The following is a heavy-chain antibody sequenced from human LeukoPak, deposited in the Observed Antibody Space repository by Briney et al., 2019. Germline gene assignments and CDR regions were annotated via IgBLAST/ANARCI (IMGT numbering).Heavy chain of an antibody. CDR3: ARDLVWNDFEGEEGGQDY. Sequence: SETLSLTCTVSGGSISSGGYYWSWIRQHPGKGLEWIGYIYYSGSTYYNPSLKSRVTISVDTSKNQFSLKLSSVTAEDTAVYYCARDLVWNDFEGEEGGQDYWGQGTLVTVSS. D-gene: IGHD1-1*01. J-gene: IGHJ4*02. CDR2: IYYSGST. V-gene: IGHV4-31*03. CDR1: GGSISSGGYY.